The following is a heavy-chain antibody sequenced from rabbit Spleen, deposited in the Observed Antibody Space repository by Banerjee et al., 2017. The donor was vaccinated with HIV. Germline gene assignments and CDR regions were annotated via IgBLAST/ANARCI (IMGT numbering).Heavy chain of an antibody. V-gene: IGHV1S7*01. CDR3: ARDEDGDADYGPYYLNL. CDR2: IDPVFGIT. D-gene: IGHD6-1*01. Sequence: HLKESGGGLVQPGGSLKLSCKASGFTLSSYYMNWVRQAPGKGLEWIGYIDPVFGITYYANWVNGRFSISRENAQNTVFLQMTSLTAADTATYFCARDEDGDADYGPYYLNLWGPGTLVTVS. J-gene: IGHJ4*01. CDR1: GFTLSSYY.